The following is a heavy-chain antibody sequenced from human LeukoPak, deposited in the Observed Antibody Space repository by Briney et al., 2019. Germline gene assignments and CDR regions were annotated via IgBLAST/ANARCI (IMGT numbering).Heavy chain of an antibody. CDR2: IWYDGSNK. Sequence: GGSLRLSCAASGFTFSSYGMHWVRQAPGKGLEWVAVIWYDGSNKYYADSVKGRLTISRDNSKNTLYLQMNSLRAEDTAVYYCARARKYYYDSSGYHQLHFDDWGQGTLVTVSS. CDR1: GFTFSSYG. J-gene: IGHJ4*02. V-gene: IGHV3-33*01. D-gene: IGHD3-22*01. CDR3: ARARKYYYDSSGYHQLHFDD.